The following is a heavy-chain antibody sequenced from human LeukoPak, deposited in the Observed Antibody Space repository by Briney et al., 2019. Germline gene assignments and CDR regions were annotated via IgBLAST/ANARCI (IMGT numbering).Heavy chain of an antibody. CDR3: ARLQLRAGGFDY. D-gene: IGHD5-12*01. J-gene: IGHJ4*02. V-gene: IGHV4-39*01. Sequence: SETLSLTCTVSGGSISSSSYYWGWIRPPPGKGLEWIGSIYYSGSTYYNPSLKSRVTISVDTSKNQFSLKLSSVTAADAAVYYCARLQLRAGGFDYWGQGTLVTVSS. CDR2: IYYSGST. CDR1: GGSISSSSYY.